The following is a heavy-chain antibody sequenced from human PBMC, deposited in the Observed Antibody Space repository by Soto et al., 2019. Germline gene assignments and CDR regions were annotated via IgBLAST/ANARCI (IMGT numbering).Heavy chain of an antibody. Sequence: QVQLVQSGAEVKKPGSSVKVSCKASGGTFSSYTISWVRQAPGQGLEWMGRIIPILGIANYAQKFQGRVTITADKSTSTAYMEVSSLRSEDTAGYYCARGGGYCSGGSCYSRDAFDIWGQGTMVTVSS. V-gene: IGHV1-69*02. CDR1: GGTFSSYT. D-gene: IGHD2-15*01. J-gene: IGHJ3*02. CDR3: ARGGGYCSGGSCYSRDAFDI. CDR2: IIPILGIA.